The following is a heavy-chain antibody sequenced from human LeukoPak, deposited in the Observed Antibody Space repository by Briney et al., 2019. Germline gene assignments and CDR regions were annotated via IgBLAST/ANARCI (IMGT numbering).Heavy chain of an antibody. CDR3: ARAGPSSSWHQFDY. CDR2: ISYDGSNK. D-gene: IGHD6-13*01. CDR1: GFTFSSYG. J-gene: IGHJ4*02. Sequence: QPGGSLRLSCAASGFTFSSYGMHWVRQAPGKGLEWVAVISYDGSNKYYADSVKGRFTISRDNSKNTLYLQMNSLRAEDTAVYYCARAGPSSSWHQFDYWGQGTLVTVSS. V-gene: IGHV3-30*03.